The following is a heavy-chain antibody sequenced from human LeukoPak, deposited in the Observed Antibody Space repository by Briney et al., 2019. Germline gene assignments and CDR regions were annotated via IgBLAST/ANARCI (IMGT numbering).Heavy chain of an antibody. CDR1: GFSLSTSGVG. D-gene: IGHD6-13*01. V-gene: IGHV2-5*02. Sequence: SGPTLVKPTQTLTLTCTFSGFSLSTSGVGVGWIRQPPGKALEWLALIYWDDDKRYSPSLKSRLTITKDSSKNQVVLTMTNLETVDTITYYWAHISEQQLAFDYWGQGTLVTVSS. CDR2: IYWDDDK. J-gene: IGHJ4*02. CDR3: AHISEQQLAFDY.